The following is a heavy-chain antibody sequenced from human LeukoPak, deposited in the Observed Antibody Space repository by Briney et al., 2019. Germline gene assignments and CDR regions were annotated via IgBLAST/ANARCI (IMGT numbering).Heavy chain of an antibody. J-gene: IGHJ3*02. CDR2: ISYDGSNK. CDR1: GFTFSSCG. CDR3: AKALTSGWYLDAFNI. V-gene: IGHV3-30*18. D-gene: IGHD6-19*01. Sequence: GSLILSCADSGFTFSSCGMHWVRQAPGKGLEWVAVISYDGSNKYYADSVKGRFTISRDNSKNTLFLEMNSLRAEDTAVYYCAKALTSGWYLDAFNIWGQGTMFTVSS.